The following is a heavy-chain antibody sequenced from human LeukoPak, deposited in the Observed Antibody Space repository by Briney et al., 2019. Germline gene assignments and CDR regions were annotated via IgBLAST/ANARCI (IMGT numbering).Heavy chain of an antibody. V-gene: IGHV5-10-1*01. CDR3: ARHVLYSYGPQWWFDP. CDR2: IDASDSYT. Sequence: GEPLKISCKGSGYSFTNYRISWGRHIPGRGLEWMGWIDASDSYTNYSPSFQGHVTISADKSSSTAYLQWSSLKASDTAIYYCARHVLYSYGPQWWFDPWGQGTLVTVSS. D-gene: IGHD5-18*01. CDR1: GYSFTNYR. J-gene: IGHJ5*02.